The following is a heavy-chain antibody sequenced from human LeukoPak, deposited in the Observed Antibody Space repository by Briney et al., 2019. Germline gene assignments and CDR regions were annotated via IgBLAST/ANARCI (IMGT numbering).Heavy chain of an antibody. CDR2: IMRTADVT. CDR1: GFTFTSYT. J-gene: IGHJ3*01. Sequence: GGSLRLSCAASGFTFTSYTMNWVRQAPGRGLEWISYIMRTADVTSYADSVEGRFTISRDDAKNSLYLQMNSLRAEDTAVYYCVRDWTYAFDLWGQGTMVTVSS. CDR3: VRDWTYAFDL. V-gene: IGHV3-48*01. D-gene: IGHD3/OR15-3a*01.